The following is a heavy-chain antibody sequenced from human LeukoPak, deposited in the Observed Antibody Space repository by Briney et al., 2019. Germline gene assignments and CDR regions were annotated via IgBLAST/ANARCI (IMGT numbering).Heavy chain of an antibody. Sequence: SETLSLTCTVSGGSISNSFYYWGWIRQPPGKGLEWIGTIYYSGSTYYNPSLKSRVTISVDTSKNQFSLKLSSVTAADTAVYYCASRIVGATSYFDYWGQGTLVTVSS. J-gene: IGHJ4*02. V-gene: IGHV4-39*07. CDR1: GGSISNSFYY. CDR3: ASRIVGATSYFDY. CDR2: IYYSGST. D-gene: IGHD1-26*01.